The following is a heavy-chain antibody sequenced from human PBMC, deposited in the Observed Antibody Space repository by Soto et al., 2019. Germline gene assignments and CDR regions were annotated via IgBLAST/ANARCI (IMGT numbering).Heavy chain of an antibody. Sequence: EVQLLESGGGLVQPGGSLRLSCAASGFTFSSYAMSWVRQAPGKGLEWVSAISGSGGSTYYADSVKGRFTISRDNSKNTLYLQMNSLRAEDTAVYYCAKSLLAVAGTRYAFDYWGQGTLVTVSS. J-gene: IGHJ4*02. CDR3: AKSLLAVAGTRYAFDY. CDR1: GFTFSSYA. V-gene: IGHV3-23*01. D-gene: IGHD6-19*01. CDR2: ISGSGGST.